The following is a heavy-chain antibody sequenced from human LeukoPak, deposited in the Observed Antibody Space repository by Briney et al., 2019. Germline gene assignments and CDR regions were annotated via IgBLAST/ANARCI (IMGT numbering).Heavy chain of an antibody. J-gene: IGHJ5*02. D-gene: IGHD2-8*01. V-gene: IGHV3-23*01. CDR1: GFTFSSYA. CDR2: ISGSGGST. CDR3: ARSLMSRRGFDP. Sequence: GGSLRLSCAASGFTFSSYAMSWVRQAPGKGLEWVSAISGSGGSTYYADSVKGRFTISRDNSKNTLYLQMNSLRAEDTAVYYCARSLMSRRGFDPWGQGTLVTVSS.